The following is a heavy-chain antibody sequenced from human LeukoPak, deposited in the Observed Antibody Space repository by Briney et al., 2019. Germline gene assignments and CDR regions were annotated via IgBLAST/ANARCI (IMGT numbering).Heavy chain of an antibody. J-gene: IGHJ4*02. CDR1: GGSINSSSYY. CDR2: IFYSGNT. CDR3: ARHRSKRLQSSFDY. D-gene: IGHD5-24*01. Sequence: PSETLSLTCTVSGGSINSSSYYWGWLRQPPGTGLEWIGSIFYSGNTYDNPSLKSGVNIPVDTSKNQFSLKLNSVPAADTAVYYCARHRSKRLQSSFDYWGQGTLVTVSS. V-gene: IGHV4-39*01.